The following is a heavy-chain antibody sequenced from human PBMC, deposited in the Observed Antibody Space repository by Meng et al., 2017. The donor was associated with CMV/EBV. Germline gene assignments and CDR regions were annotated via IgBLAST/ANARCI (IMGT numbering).Heavy chain of an antibody. D-gene: IGHD3-9*01. CDR2: IYSGGSST. CDR3: AKGGSLRYFDWYPVDY. CDR1: GFTFGSYA. Sequence: GESLKISCAASGFTFGSYAMSWVRPAPGKGLEWVSVIYSGGSSTYYADSVKGRFTISRDNSKNTLYLQMNSLRAEDTAVYYCAKGGSLRYFDWYPVDYWGQGTLVTVSS. J-gene: IGHJ4*02. V-gene: IGHV3-23*03.